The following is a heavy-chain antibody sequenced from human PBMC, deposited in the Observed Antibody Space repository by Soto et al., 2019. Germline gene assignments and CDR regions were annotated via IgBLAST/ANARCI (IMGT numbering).Heavy chain of an antibody. Sequence: LRLSCAASGFTFSSYSMNWVRQAPGKGLEWVSYISSSSSTIYYADSVKGRFTISRDNAKNSLYLQMNSLRDEDTAVYYCARASYSSNWYSLGMDVWGQGTTVTVSS. D-gene: IGHD6-13*01. V-gene: IGHV3-48*02. J-gene: IGHJ6*02. CDR1: GFTFSSYS. CDR2: ISSSSSTI. CDR3: ARASYSSNWYSLGMDV.